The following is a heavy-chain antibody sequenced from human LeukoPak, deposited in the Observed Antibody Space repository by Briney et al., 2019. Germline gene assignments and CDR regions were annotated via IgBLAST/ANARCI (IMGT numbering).Heavy chain of an antibody. CDR2: ISGSDGST. CDR1: RFTFSTYA. J-gene: IGHJ6*02. CDR3: VKYGADV. D-gene: IGHD3-10*01. V-gene: IGHV3-23*01. Sequence: GGSLRLSCAASRFTFSTYAMSWVRQPPGKGLEWVSAISGSDGSTYYADSVKGRFTISKDNSKNTLYLQMNSLRAEDTAVYYCVKYGADVWGQGTTVTVSS.